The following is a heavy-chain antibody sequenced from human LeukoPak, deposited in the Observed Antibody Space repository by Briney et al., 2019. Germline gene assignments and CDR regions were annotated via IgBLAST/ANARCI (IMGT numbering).Heavy chain of an antibody. CDR2: ISAYNGNT. V-gene: IGHV1-18*04. CDR3: LLVAGTIDY. CDR1: GYTFTGYY. D-gene: IGHD6-19*01. J-gene: IGHJ4*02. Sequence: GASVKVSCKASGYTFTGYYMHWVRQAPGQGLEWMGWISAYNGNTNYAQKLQGRVTMTTDTSTSTAYMELRSLRSDDTAVYYCLLVAGTIDYWGQGTLVTVSS.